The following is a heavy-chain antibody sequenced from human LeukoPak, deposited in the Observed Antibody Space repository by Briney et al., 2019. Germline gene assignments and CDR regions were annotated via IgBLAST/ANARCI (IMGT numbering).Heavy chain of an antibody. CDR2: IIPIFGIA. V-gene: IGHV1-69*04. CDR1: GGTFSSYA. J-gene: IGHJ3*02. D-gene: IGHD3-22*01. CDR3: ARDRYYYDSSGYHTAFDI. Sequence: EASVKVSCKASGGTFSSYAISWARQAPGQGLEWMGRIIPIFGIANYAQKFQGRVTITADKSTSTAYMELSSLRSEDTAVYYCARDRYYYDSSGYHTAFDIWGQGTMVTVSS.